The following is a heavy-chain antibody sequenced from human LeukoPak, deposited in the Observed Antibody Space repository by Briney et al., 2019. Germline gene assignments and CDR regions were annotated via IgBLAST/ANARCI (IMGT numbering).Heavy chain of an antibody. CDR3: ARGSGSYGY. D-gene: IGHD1-26*01. CDR1: GYIFTSYW. Sequence: GESLKISCKASGYIFTSYWIAWVRQMPGKGLEWMGIIYAGDSDTRYSPSFQGQVAISVDKSISTAYLQWSSLKASDTAMYYCARGSGSYGYWGQGTLVTVSS. CDR2: IYAGDSDT. J-gene: IGHJ4*02. V-gene: IGHV5-51*01.